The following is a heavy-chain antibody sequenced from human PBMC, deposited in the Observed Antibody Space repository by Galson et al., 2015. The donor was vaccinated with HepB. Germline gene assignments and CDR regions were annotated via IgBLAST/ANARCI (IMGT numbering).Heavy chain of an antibody. CDR3: AKELMKGDYYYYGMDV. CDR1: GFTFSSYG. D-gene: IGHD2-8*01. V-gene: IGHV3-30*18. J-gene: IGHJ6*02. CDR2: ISYDGSNK. Sequence: SLRLSCAASGFTFSSYGMHWVRQAPGKGLEWVAVISYDGSNKYYADSVKGRFTISRDNSKNTLYLQMNSLRAEDTVVYYCAKELMKGDYYYYGMDVWGQGTTVTVSS.